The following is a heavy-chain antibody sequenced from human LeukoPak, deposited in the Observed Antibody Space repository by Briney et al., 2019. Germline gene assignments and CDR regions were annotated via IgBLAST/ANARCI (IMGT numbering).Heavy chain of an antibody. CDR1: GYTFTGYY. CDR2: INPNSGGT. D-gene: IGHD3-10*01. J-gene: IGHJ4*02. Sequence: GASVKVSCKASGYTFTGYYMHWVRQAPGQGLEWMGWINPNSGGTNYAQEFQGWVTMTRDTSISTAYMELSRLRSDDTAVYYCASGGDYGSGSYLVYWGQGTLVTVSS. V-gene: IGHV1-2*04. CDR3: ASGGDYGSGSYLVY.